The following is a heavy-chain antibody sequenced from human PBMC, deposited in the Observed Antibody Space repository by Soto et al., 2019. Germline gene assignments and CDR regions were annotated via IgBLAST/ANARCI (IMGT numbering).Heavy chain of an antibody. J-gene: IGHJ4*02. CDR3: AICGYSSSSPSDY. CDR2: VNPNTGGT. Sequence: QVQLVQSGAEVKKPGASVKVSCKASGYTFTGSYMHWVRQAPGQGLEWMGWVNPNTGGTNYAQKFQGRVTMTRDTSISTAYMELSRLSSDDTAVFDCAICGYSSSSPSDYWGQGTLVTVSS. V-gene: IGHV1-2*02. CDR1: GYTFTGSY. D-gene: IGHD6-6*01.